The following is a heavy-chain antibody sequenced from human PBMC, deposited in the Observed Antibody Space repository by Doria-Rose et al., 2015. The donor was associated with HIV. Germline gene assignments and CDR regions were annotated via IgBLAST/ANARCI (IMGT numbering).Heavy chain of an antibody. CDR2: LISDDER. V-gene: IGHV2-26*01. CDR1: GVSLSSPGMG. J-gene: IGHJ4*02. Sequence: QITLKESGPVLVKPTETLTLTCTVSGVSLSSPGMGVSWIRQPTGKALEWLAQLISDDERSYKTSLKSRLTISRGTSKSQVVLTMTDMDPVDTATYYCARIKSSRWYHKYYFDFWGQGTLVTVSA. D-gene: IGHD6-13*01. CDR3: ARIKSSRWYHKYYFDF.